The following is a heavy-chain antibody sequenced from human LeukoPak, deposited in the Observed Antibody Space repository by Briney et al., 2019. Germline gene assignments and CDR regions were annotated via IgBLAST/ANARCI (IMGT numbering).Heavy chain of an antibody. CDR1: GFIFNTYG. CDR2: IYSGGST. CDR3: ASGLYSSSWYWRN. D-gene: IGHD6-13*01. Sequence: GGSLRLSCAASGFIFNTYGMSWVRQAPGKGLEWVSVIYSGGSTYYADSVKGRFTISRDNSKNTLYLQMNSLRAEDTAVYYCASGLYSSSWYWRNWGQGTLVTVSS. J-gene: IGHJ4*02. V-gene: IGHV3-53*01.